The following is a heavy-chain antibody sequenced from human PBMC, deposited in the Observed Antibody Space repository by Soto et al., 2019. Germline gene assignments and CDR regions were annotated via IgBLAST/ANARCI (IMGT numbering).Heavy chain of an antibody. J-gene: IGHJ4*02. CDR3: ARRRDGTYALDY. D-gene: IGHD1-26*01. CDR2: IYWDGDK. Sequence: QITLKESGPTLVKPTQTLTLTCTFSGFSLSTNGVGVGWIRQPPGKALEWLALIYWDGDKRYSPSLRSRLTLTKDTSKNQVVLTMTNMDPGDTATYYCARRRDGTYALDYWGQGTLVTVAS. CDR1: GFSLSTNGVG. V-gene: IGHV2-5*02.